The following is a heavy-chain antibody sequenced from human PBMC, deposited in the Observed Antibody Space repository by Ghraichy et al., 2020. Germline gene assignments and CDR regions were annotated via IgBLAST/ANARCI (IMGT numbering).Heavy chain of an antibody. V-gene: IGHV1-2*06. D-gene: IGHD6-6*01. CDR3: ARASTSSSAFYF. J-gene: IGHJ4*02. Sequence: ASVKVSCKASGYTFTAYYIHWVRQAPGQGLEWMGRISPNNGGTNYAQKFHDRFTLSTDTSINTAYMELSRLTSDDTAVYFCARASTSSSAFYFWGQGTLVTVSS. CDR1: GYTFTAYY. CDR2: ISPNNGGT.